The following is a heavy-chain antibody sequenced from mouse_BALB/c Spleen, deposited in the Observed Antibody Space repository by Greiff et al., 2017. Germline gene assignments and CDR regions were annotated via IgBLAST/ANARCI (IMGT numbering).Heavy chain of an antibody. CDR3: APGDYDAMDY. CDR1: GFNIKDTY. D-gene: IGHD2-13*01. CDR2: IDPANGNT. Sequence: VQLQQSGAELVKPGASVKLSCTASGFNIKDTYMHWVKQRPGQGLEWIGRIDPANGNTKYDPKFQGKATITADTSSNTAYLQLSSLTSEDTAVYYCAPGDYDAMDYWGQGTSVTVSS. J-gene: IGHJ4*01. V-gene: IGHV14-3*02.